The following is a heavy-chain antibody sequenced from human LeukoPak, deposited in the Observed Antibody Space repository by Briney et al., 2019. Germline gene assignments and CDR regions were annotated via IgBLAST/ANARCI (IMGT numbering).Heavy chain of an antibody. D-gene: IGHD2-2*02. Sequence: SVKVSCKASGGTFSSYAISWVRQAPGQGLEWMGGIIPIFGTANYAQKFQGRVTITADESTSTAYMELSSLRSEDTAVYYCARARGRNIVVVPAAIYYFDYWGQGTLVTVSP. J-gene: IGHJ4*02. CDR3: ARARGRNIVVVPAAIYYFDY. V-gene: IGHV1-69*01. CDR2: IIPIFGTA. CDR1: GGTFSSYA.